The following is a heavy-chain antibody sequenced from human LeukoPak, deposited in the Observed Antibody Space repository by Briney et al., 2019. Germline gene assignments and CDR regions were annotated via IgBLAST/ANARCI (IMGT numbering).Heavy chain of an antibody. Sequence: SSETLSLTCTVSGGSISSYYWSWIRQPAGKGLEWIGRIYTSGSTNYNPSLKSRVTMSVDTSKNQFSLKLSSVTAADTAVYYCARHGMYYYDSSGYPDAFDIWGQGTMVTVSS. CDR2: IYTSGST. D-gene: IGHD3-22*01. CDR1: GGSISSYY. J-gene: IGHJ3*02. V-gene: IGHV4-4*07. CDR3: ARHGMYYYDSSGYPDAFDI.